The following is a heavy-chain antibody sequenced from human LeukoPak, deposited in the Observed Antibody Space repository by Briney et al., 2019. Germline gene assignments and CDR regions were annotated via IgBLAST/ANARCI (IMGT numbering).Heavy chain of an antibody. CDR3: ARGGMIPVDY. CDR1: GGTFSSYA. Sequence: ASVKVSCKASGGTFSSYAISWVRQATGQGLEWMGWMNPNSGNTGYAQKFQGRVTMTRNTSISTAYMELSSLRSEDTAVYYCARGGMIPVDYWGQGTLVTVSS. CDR2: MNPNSGNT. D-gene: IGHD2-2*01. V-gene: IGHV1-8*02. J-gene: IGHJ4*02.